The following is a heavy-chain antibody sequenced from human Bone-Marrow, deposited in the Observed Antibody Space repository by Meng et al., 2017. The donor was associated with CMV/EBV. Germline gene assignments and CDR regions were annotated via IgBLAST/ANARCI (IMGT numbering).Heavy chain of an antibody. J-gene: IGHJ4*02. V-gene: IGHV3-30*02. CDR3: ARGSPNGRGIVVAITTTLVDY. Sequence: GGSLRLSCAASGFTFSSYGMHWVRQAPGKGLEWVAFIRYDGSNKYYADSVKGRFTISRDNSKNTLYLQMNSLRAEDTAVYYCARGSPNGRGIVVAITTTLVDYWGQGTLVTASS. CDR1: GFTFSSYG. CDR2: IRYDGSNK. D-gene: IGHD3-22*01.